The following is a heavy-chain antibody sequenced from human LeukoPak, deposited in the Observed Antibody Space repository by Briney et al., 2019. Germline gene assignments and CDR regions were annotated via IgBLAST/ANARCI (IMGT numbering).Heavy chain of an antibody. D-gene: IGHD6-13*01. V-gene: IGHV3-30*18. J-gene: IGHJ2*01. Sequence: GGSLRLSCAASGFTFSSYGMHWVRQAPGKGLEWVAVISYGGSNKYCADSVKGRFTISRDNSKNTLYLQMNSLRAEDTAVYYCAKDLAAAGTWYFDLWGRGTLVTVSS. CDR3: AKDLAAAGTWYFDL. CDR2: ISYGGSNK. CDR1: GFTFSSYG.